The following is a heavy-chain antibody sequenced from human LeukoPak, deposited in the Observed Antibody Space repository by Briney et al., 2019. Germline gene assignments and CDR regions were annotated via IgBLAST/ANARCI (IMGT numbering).Heavy chain of an antibody. D-gene: IGHD2-2*01. CDR2: IYYSGST. CDR1: GGSISSGGYY. CDR3: YCSSTSSYSGGMDV. V-gene: IGHV4-31*03. J-gene: IGHJ6*02. Sequence: SETLSLTCTVSGGSISSGGYYWSWIRQHPGKGLEWIGYIYYSGSTYYNPPLKSRVTISVDTSKNQFSLKLSSVTAADTAVYYAYCSSTSSYSGGMDVWGQGTTVTVSS.